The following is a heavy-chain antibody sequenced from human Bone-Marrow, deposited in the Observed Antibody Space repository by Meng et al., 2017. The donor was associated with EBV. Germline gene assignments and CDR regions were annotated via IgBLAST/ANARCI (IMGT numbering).Heavy chain of an antibody. CDR1: GYTFSQYW. D-gene: IGHD2-8*02. V-gene: IGHV3-74*01. CDR3: SRDLVGSDDS. J-gene: IGHJ5*01. CDR2: LNEDGATT. Sequence: EVQLVESGGAVVQPGXSLRLSCVGSGYTFSQYWMHWVRQAPGMGLEWVSRLNEDGATTTYADSVRGRFTISRDNAKNTLYLQMNSLRAEDTAVYYCSRDLVGSDDSWGQGTLVTVSS.